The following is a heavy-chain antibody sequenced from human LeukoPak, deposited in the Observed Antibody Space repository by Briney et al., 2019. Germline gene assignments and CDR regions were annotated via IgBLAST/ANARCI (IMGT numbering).Heavy chain of an antibody. CDR1: GYTFTDYT. Sequence: GASVKVSCKASGYTFTDYTMHWLRQAPGQRLDWMGWIYGGSGNTKYSPEFQGRVTITRDTSASTAYMKLSSLRSEDTAVYYCANPRYDSSGYYYVDWGQGTLVTVSS. D-gene: IGHD3-22*01. CDR3: ANPRYDSSGYYYVD. J-gene: IGHJ4*02. CDR2: IYGGSGNT. V-gene: IGHV1-3*01.